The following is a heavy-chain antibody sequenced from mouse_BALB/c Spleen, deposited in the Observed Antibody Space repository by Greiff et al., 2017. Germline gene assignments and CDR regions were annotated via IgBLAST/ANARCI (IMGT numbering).Heavy chain of an antibody. V-gene: IGHV1-5*01. CDR3: ARKLRLYYFDY. CDR2: IYPGNSDT. CDR1: GYTFTSYW. Sequence: EVQLVESGTVLARPGASVKMSCKASGYTFTSYWMHWVKQRPGQGLEWIGAIYPGNSDTSYNQKFKGKATLTVDKSSSTAYMELRSLTSEDTAVYYCARKLRLYYFDYWGQGTTLTVSS. D-gene: IGHD6-1*01. J-gene: IGHJ2*01.